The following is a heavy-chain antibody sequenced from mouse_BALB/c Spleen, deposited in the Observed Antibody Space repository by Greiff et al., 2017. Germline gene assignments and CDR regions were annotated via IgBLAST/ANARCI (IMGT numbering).Heavy chain of an antibody. CDR1: GYSFTSYW. CDR2: IYPGDGDT. D-gene: IGHD4-1*01. CDR3: ARSRTGTDY. J-gene: IGHJ2*01. Sequence: VQLQQSGAELARPGASVKLSCNASGYSFTSYWMQWVKQRPGQGLEWIGAIYPGDGDTRYTQKFKGKATLTADKSSSTAYMQISSLASEDSEVYYSARSRTGTDYWGQGTTLTVSS. V-gene: IGHV1-87*01.